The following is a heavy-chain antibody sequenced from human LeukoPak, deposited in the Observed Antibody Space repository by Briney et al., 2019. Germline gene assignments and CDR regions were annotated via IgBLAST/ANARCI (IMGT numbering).Heavy chain of an antibody. CDR2: IYTSGST. Sequence: SETLSLTCTVPGRSMSSYYWSWIRQPAGKGLEWIGRIYTSGSTNYNPSLKSRVTMSVDTSKNQFSLKLSSVTATDTAVYYCARGYCSGGSCYGPYYFDYWGQGTLVTVSS. V-gene: IGHV4-4*07. D-gene: IGHD2-15*01. J-gene: IGHJ4*02. CDR3: ARGYCSGGSCYGPYYFDY. CDR1: GRSMSSYY.